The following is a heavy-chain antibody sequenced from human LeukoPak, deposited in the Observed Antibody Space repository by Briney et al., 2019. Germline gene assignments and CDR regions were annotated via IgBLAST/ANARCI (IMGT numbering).Heavy chain of an antibody. D-gene: IGHD3-10*01. CDR3: ARGGRGFKPGHWFDP. Sequence: SETLSLTCAVYGGSFSGYYWSWIRQPPGKGRVWIGEINHSGSTNYSPALKSRVTRSTDTSKNHFSLKLISVTAADTAVYICARGGRGFKPGHWFDPWGQGALVTVSS. V-gene: IGHV4-34*01. CDR1: GGSFSGYY. CDR2: INHSGST. J-gene: IGHJ5*02.